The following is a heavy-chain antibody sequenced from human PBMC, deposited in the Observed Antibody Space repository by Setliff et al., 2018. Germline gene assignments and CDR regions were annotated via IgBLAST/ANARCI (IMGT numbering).Heavy chain of an antibody. CDR1: GFTFSSYE. J-gene: IGHJ4*02. CDR3: ARVGVPAVGLYFDY. V-gene: IGHV3-48*03. D-gene: IGHD2-8*01. Sequence: PGGSLRLSCAASGFTFSSYEMNWVRQAPGKGLEWVSYISSSGSTIYYADSVKGRFIISRDNAKNSLFLEMDSLRGEDTAVYYCARVGVPAVGLYFDYWGQGTLGTVSS. CDR2: ISSSGSTI.